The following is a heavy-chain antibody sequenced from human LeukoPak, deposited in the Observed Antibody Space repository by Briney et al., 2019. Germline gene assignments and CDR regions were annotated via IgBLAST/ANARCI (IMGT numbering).Heavy chain of an antibody. CDR1: GGSISSHY. CDR3: ARSRSFGLGSLGRIYYFDY. Sequence: SETLSLTCTVSGGSISSHYWSWIRQPPGKGLEWIGYIYYSGSTNYNPSLKSRVTISVDTSKNQFSLKLSSVTAADTAVYYCARSRSFGLGSLGRIYYFDYWGQGTLVTVSS. CDR2: IYYSGST. D-gene: IGHD3-10*01. J-gene: IGHJ4*02. V-gene: IGHV4-59*11.